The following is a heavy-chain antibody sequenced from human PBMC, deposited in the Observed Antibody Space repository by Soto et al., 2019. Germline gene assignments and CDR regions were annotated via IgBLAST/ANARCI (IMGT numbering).Heavy chain of an antibody. CDR3: ASIPPSAVGATSEVDY. Sequence: EVHLVESGGGLVQPGGSLTLSCAASGFTFSTHWMHWVRQAPGKGLVWVARIKGDATDITYADSVKGRFTISRDNAKNTLYLQMNSLKDEDTALYYCASIPPSAVGATSEVDYWGQGTLVTVSS. D-gene: IGHD1-26*01. CDR1: GFTFSTHW. V-gene: IGHV3-74*01. CDR2: IKGDATDI. J-gene: IGHJ4*02.